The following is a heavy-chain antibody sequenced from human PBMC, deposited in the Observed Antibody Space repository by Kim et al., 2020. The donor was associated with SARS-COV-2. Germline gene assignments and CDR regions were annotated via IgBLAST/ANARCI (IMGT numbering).Heavy chain of an antibody. J-gene: IGHJ4*02. CDR2: ISAYSGNT. CDR3: ARDLKRGYSYGKGGGY. CDR1: GYTFTSYG. Sequence: ASVKVSCKASGYTFTSYGISWVRQAPGQGLEWMGWISAYSGNTNYAQKLQGRVTMTTDTSTSTAYMELRSLRSDDTAVYYCARDLKRGYSYGKGGGYWGQGTLVTVSS. V-gene: IGHV1-18*01. D-gene: IGHD5-18*01.